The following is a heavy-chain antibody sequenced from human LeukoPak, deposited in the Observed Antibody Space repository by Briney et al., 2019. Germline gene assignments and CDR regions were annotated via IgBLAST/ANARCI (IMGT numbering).Heavy chain of an antibody. CDR1: GFTVSDSY. CDR3: ARENGYCSTTSCPFGY. V-gene: IGHV3-66*02. Sequence: PGGSLRLSCAASGFTVSDSYVSWVRQAPGKGLEWVSVIYNVGTTDYADSVRGRFTISRDNSKNTLYLRMNGLRPEDTAVYYCARENGYCSTTSCPFGYWGQGTLVTVSS. D-gene: IGHD2-2*01. J-gene: IGHJ4*02. CDR2: IYNVGTT.